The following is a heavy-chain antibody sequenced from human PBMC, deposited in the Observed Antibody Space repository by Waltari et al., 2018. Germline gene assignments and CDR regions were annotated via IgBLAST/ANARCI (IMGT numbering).Heavy chain of an antibody. CDR3: AREWEPDSFDI. Sequence: QLHLQESGPGLVKPSETLSLTCIVSGGSINNSSYYWGWIRQPPGKGLEWIGSIYYSGSTYYNPSLKSRVTMSLDTSKNQFSLKLSSVIAADTAMYYCAREWEPDSFDIWGQGTMVTVSS. D-gene: IGHD1-26*01. V-gene: IGHV4-39*01. J-gene: IGHJ3*02. CDR1: GGSINNSSYY. CDR2: IYYSGST.